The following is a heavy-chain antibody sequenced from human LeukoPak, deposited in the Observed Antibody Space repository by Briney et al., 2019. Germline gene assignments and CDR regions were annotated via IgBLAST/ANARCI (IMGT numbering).Heavy chain of an antibody. CDR1: GFTFSAYS. Sequence: GGSLRLSCAASGFTFSAYSMNWVRQAPGKGLEWISYIGISSGNTKYADSVKGRFTISADKAKNSLYLQMNSLRVEDTAVYYCARDYKYAFDNWGQGTLVTVSS. J-gene: IGHJ4*02. CDR3: ARDYKYAFDN. CDR2: IGISSGNT. V-gene: IGHV3-48*01. D-gene: IGHD5-24*01.